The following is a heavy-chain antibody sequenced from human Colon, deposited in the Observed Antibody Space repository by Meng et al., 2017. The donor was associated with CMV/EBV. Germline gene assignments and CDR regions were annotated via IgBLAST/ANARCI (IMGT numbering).Heavy chain of an antibody. V-gene: IGHV1-2*02. D-gene: IGHD3-22*01. CDR3: ARAPFYDSRGYQWFDP. Sequence: SGYTFTGYYIHWVRQAPGQGLEWMGWINPNNDGTDYAQKFQGRVTLTRDTSISTAYMELSRLTSDDTAVYFCARAPFYDSRGYQWFDPWGQGTLVTLL. CDR1: GYTFTGYY. J-gene: IGHJ5*02. CDR2: INPNNDGT.